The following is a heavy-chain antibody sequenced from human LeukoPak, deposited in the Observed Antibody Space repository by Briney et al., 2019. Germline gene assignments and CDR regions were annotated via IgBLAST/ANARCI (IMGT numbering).Heavy chain of an antibody. CDR1: GGSISSFY. CDR3: ARKDSCSGGSCYSRKDRWFDP. Sequence: SETLSLTCTVSGGSISSFYWSWIRQPPGKGLEWIGYIYYTGSTNYNSSLKSRVTISVDTSKNQFSLNLSSVTAADTAVYYCARKDSCSGGSCYSRKDRWFDPWGQGTLVTVSS. D-gene: IGHD2-15*01. V-gene: IGHV4-59*01. J-gene: IGHJ5*02. CDR2: IYYTGST.